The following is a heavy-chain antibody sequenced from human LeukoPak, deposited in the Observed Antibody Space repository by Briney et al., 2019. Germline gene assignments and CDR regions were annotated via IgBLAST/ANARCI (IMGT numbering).Heavy chain of an antibody. CDR1: GFTFSSYW. CDR2: IKQDGSEK. V-gene: IGHV3-7*05. Sequence: PGGSLRLSCAASGFTFSSYWMTWVRQAPGKGMAWVANIKQDGSEKYYVDSAKGRFTISRDNAKNSLYLQMNSLRAEDTALYFCARDQAAFDIWGQGTMVTVSS. CDR3: ARDQAAFDI. J-gene: IGHJ3*02.